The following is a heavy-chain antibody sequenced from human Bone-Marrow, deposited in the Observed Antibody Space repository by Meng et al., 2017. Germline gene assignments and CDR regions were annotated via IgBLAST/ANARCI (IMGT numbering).Heavy chain of an antibody. V-gene: IGHV4-31*03. J-gene: IGHJ1*01. CDR1: GGSISSGGYY. CDR3: ARGPLSAAGTMGYFQH. Sequence: QRQQSGPVLVKPSHPLSLTCTVSGGSISSGGYYWSWIRQHPGKGLEWIGYIYYSGSTYYNPSLKSRVTISVDTSKNQFSLKLSSVTAADTAVYYCARGPLSAAGTMGYFQHWGQGTLVTVSS. CDR2: IYYSGST. D-gene: IGHD6-13*01.